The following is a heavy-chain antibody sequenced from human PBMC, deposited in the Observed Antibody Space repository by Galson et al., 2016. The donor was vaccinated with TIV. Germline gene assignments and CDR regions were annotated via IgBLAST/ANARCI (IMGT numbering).Heavy chain of an antibody. CDR1: GYTFRIYA. CDR3: ARPPYCGGDCFKYDS. V-gene: IGHV1-3*01. CDR2: TNAGNDNT. Sequence: SCKASGYTFRIYAMHWVRQAPGQRLEWMGCTNAGNDNTKYSQKFQGRVTITRDTPANTAYMELSSLRSEDTAVYYCARPPYCGGDCFKYDSWGQGTLVTVSS. J-gene: IGHJ4*02. D-gene: IGHD2-21*01.